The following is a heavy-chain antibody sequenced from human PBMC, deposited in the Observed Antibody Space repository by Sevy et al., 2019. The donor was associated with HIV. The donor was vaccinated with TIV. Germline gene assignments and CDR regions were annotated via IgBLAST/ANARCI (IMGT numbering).Heavy chain of an antibody. CDR3: AREGYYDSSGYVRTAYYYYVDV. Sequence: SETLSLTCTVSGGSISSYYWSWIRQPPGKGLEWIGYIYYSGSTNYNPSLKSRVTISVDTSKNQFSLKLSSVNAADTAVYYCAREGYYDSSGYVRTAYYYYVDVWGKGTTVTVSS. D-gene: IGHD3-22*01. J-gene: IGHJ6*03. CDR1: GGSISSYY. V-gene: IGHV4-59*01. CDR2: IYYSGST.